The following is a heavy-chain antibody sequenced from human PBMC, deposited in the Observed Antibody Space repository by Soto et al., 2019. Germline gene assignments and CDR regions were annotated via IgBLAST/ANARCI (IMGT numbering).Heavy chain of an antibody. CDR3: ARSDCTSTSCYVVWFDP. D-gene: IGHD2-2*01. J-gene: IGHJ5*02. CDR2: ISSSRSYI. V-gene: IGHV3-21*01. CDR1: GFNFSNYG. Sequence: EVQVVESGGGLVKPGGSLRLSCVASGFNFSNYGMNWVRQAPGKGLEWVSSISSSRSYISYADSMKGRFTISRDNAKNSVYLQMDSPRAEDTAVYYCARSDCTSTSCYVVWFDPWGQGTLVTVSS.